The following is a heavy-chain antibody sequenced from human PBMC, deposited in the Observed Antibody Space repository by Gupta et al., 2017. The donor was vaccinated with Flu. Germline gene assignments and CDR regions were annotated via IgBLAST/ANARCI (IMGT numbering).Heavy chain of an antibody. D-gene: IGHD6-25*01. J-gene: IGHJ6*03. V-gene: IGHV3-15*01. Sequence: GKGLEWVGRIRSNTDGGTTDYAAPVKGRFTISRDDSKNTLYLQMNSLKTEYTAVYYCTTAPSQRDYYYMDVWGKGTTVTVSS. CDR2: IRSNTDGGTT. CDR3: TTAPSQRDYYYMDV.